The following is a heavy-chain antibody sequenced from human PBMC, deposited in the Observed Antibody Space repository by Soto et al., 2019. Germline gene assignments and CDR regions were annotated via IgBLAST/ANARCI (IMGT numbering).Heavy chain of an antibody. V-gene: IGHV3-33*01. CDR1: GFTFSSYG. Sequence: GGSLRLSCAASGFTFSSYGMHWVRQAPGKGLEWVAVIWYDGSNKYYADSVKGRFTISRDNSKNTLYLQMNSLRAEDTAVYYCARAHGRYFDWWYVLDYWGQGTLVTVS. CDR2: IWYDGSNK. D-gene: IGHD3-9*01. CDR3: ARAHGRYFDWWYVLDY. J-gene: IGHJ4*02.